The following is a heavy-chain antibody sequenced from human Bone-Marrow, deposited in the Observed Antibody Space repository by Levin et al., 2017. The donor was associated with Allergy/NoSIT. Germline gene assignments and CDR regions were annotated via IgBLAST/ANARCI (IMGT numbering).Heavy chain of an antibody. CDR3: ARDRGLMVHYYYGMDV. J-gene: IGHJ6*02. V-gene: IGHV3-7*01. Sequence: GESLKISCEASGFSFSSYWMNWVRQAPGKGLEWVANIKQDGSEQHYVDSVKGRFTISRDNAKNSVYLQMNSLRAEDTSVYYCARDRGLMVHYYYGMDVWGQGTTVTVS. CDR1: GFSFSSYW. CDR2: IKQDGSEQ. D-gene: IGHD2-8*01.